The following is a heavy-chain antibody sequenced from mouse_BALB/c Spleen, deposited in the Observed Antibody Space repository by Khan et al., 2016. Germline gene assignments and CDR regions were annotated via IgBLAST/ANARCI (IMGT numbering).Heavy chain of an antibody. Sequence: QVQLQQSGAELVRPGVSVKISCKGSGYTFTDYSMHWVKQSHAKSLEWIGVISTYYGDASYNQKFKGKATMTVDKSSSTAYMELTRLTSEDSAIYYCARWRARCCYWGQGTTLTVSS. CDR3: ARWRARCCY. D-gene: IGHD3-1*01. CDR2: ISTYYGDA. J-gene: IGHJ2*01. CDR1: GYTFTDYS. V-gene: IGHV1S137*01.